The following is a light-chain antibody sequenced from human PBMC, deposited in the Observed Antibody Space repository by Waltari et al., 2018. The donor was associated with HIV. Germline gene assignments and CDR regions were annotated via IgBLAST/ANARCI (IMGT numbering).Light chain of an antibody. CDR3: QSYDSRLSGSVV. CDR1: NYHSRPGVD. Sequence: QSALTQPPSVSGAPGQSVTIPCSGSNYHSRPGVDVPWYQQVPGTAPRLLIYDNNNRPSGVPDRFSGSKSGTSASLAINGLQSEDEADYYCQSYDSRLSGSVVFGGGTKVTVL. CDR2: DNN. V-gene: IGLV1-40*01. J-gene: IGLJ2*01.